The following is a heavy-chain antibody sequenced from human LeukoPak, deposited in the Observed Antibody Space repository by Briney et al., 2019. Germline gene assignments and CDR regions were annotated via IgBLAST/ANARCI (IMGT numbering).Heavy chain of an antibody. Sequence: ASVKVSCKSSGYTFTSYDINWVRQATGQGLEWMGWMNPNSGNTGYAQKFQGRVTMTRNTSISTAYMELSSLRSEDTAVYYFARAPSGRKVPKKTVVTPYYYYYYMDVWGKGTTVTVSS. J-gene: IGHJ6*03. CDR3: ARAPSGRKVPKKTVVTPYYYYYYMDV. V-gene: IGHV1-8*01. CDR1: GYTFTSYD. D-gene: IGHD4-23*01. CDR2: MNPNSGNT.